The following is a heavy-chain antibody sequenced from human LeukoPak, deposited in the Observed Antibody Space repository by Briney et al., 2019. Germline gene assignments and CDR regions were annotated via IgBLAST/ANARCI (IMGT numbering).Heavy chain of an antibody. J-gene: IGHJ3*02. Sequence: GASVKVSCKASGYTFTSYAISWVRQAPGQGLEWMGWISAYNVNTNYAQKLQGRVTMTTDTSTSTAYMELRSLRCDDTALYYCARESQQLNAFDIWGQGTMVTVSS. D-gene: IGHD6-13*01. V-gene: IGHV1-18*01. CDR2: ISAYNVNT. CDR1: GYTFTSYA. CDR3: ARESQQLNAFDI.